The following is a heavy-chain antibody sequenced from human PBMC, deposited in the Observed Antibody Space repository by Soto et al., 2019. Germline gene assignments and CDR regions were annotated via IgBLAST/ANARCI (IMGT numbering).Heavy chain of an antibody. D-gene: IGHD5-18*01. Sequence: VQLLESGGGLVQPGESLRLSCAASGFTFFSYAMTWVRQAPGKGLEWVAVISYDGRDKYYADSVKGRFTISRDNSKNTLYLQMSSLRAEDTAVYYCAKDRDTYGSAYIFDYWGQGTLVTVSS. V-gene: IGHV3-30*18. CDR3: AKDRDTYGSAYIFDY. CDR1: GFTFFSYA. J-gene: IGHJ4*02. CDR2: ISYDGRDK.